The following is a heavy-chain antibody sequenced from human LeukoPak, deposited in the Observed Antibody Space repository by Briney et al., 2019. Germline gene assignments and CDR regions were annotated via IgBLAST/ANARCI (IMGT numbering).Heavy chain of an antibody. V-gene: IGHV3-21*01. D-gene: IGHD3-3*01. CDR3: AREVEWAYAFDI. CDR2: ISSSSSYI. Sequence: KPGGSLRLSCAASGFTFSSYSMTWVRQAPGKGLEWVSSISSSSSYIYYADSVKGRFTISRDNAKNSLYLQMNSLRAEDTAVYYCAREVEWAYAFDIWGQGTMVTVSS. CDR1: GFTFSSYS. J-gene: IGHJ3*02.